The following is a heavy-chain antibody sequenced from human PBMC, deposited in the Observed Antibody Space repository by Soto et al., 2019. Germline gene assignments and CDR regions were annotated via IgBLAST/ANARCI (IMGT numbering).Heavy chain of an antibody. CDR3: ARRKSGYLTLDY. CDR2: IYSGGAT. V-gene: IGHV3-53*01. CDR1: GFIVSDNY. Sequence: GGSLRLSCAASGFIVSDNYMNWVRQTPGKGLEWLSVIYSGGATYYADSVKGRFTISRDNSRNTVSLQMNSLRVEDTAVYFCARRKSGYLTLDYWGQGTLVTVSS. J-gene: IGHJ4*02. D-gene: IGHD5-12*01.